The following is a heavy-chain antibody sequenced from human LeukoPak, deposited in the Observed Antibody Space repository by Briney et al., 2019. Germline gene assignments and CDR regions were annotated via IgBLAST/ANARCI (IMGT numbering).Heavy chain of an antibody. J-gene: IGHJ4*02. CDR2: ISYDGSNK. Sequence: PGRSLRLSCAASGFTFGSYGMHWVRQAPGKGLEWVAVISYDGSNKYYADSVKGRFTISRDNSKNTLYLQMNSLRAEDTAVYYCAKVRAGIAVAGPFDYWGQGTLVTVSS. D-gene: IGHD6-19*01. V-gene: IGHV3-30*18. CDR1: GFTFGSYG. CDR3: AKVRAGIAVAGPFDY.